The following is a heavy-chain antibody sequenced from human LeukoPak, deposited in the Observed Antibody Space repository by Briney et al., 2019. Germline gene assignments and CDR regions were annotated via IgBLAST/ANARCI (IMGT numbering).Heavy chain of an antibody. J-gene: IGHJ5*02. CDR2: IYYSGST. V-gene: IGHV4-30-4*08. D-gene: IGHD1-14*01. CDR3: ARAPLGGTGNWFDP. CDR1: GGSISSGDYY. Sequence: PSQTLSLTCTVSGGSISSGDYYWSWIRQPPGKGLEWIGYIYYSGSTYYNPSLKSRVTISVDTSKNQFSLKLSSVTAADTAVYYCARAPLGGTGNWFDPWGQGTLVTVSS.